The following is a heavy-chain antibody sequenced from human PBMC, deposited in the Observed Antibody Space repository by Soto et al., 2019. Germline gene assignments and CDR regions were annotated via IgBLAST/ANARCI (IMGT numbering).Heavy chain of an antibody. CDR1: GFTFRSYG. V-gene: IGHV3-23*01. CDR3: AKQGDSVSLDEFDA. CDR2: TSGAGDAT. D-gene: IGHD3-22*01. Sequence: GGSLRLSCVASGFTFRSYGMSWVRQPPGKGLEWVSGTSGAGDATYYADSVKGRFTISRDYSKNTLNLQMKSLRAEDTAVYYCAKQGDSVSLDEFDAWGRGTLVTVSS. J-gene: IGHJ4*02.